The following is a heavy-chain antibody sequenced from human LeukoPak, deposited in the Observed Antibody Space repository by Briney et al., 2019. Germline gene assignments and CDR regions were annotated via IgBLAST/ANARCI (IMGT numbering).Heavy chain of an antibody. J-gene: IGHJ1*01. CDR2: IYHSGST. D-gene: IGHD1-26*01. V-gene: IGHV4-38-2*02. CDR1: GYSISSDYY. Sequence: PSETLSLTCTVSGYSISSDYYWGWIRQPPGKGLEWIGTIYHSGSTSYNPSLKSRVTISVDTSKNQFSLKLSSVAAADTAVYYCARVEVGADDFDYFQHWGQGTLVTVSS. CDR3: ARVEVGADDFDYFQH.